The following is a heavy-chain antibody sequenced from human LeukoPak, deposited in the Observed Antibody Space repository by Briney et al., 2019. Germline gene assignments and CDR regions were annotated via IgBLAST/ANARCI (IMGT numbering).Heavy chain of an antibody. CDR1: GGSFSGYY. CDR2: INHSGST. V-gene: IGHV4-34*01. CDR3: ARGHKGSGITFGGVIVPDY. D-gene: IGHD3-16*02. J-gene: IGHJ4*02. Sequence: SDTLSLTCAVYGGSFSGYYWSWIRQPPGKGLEWLGEINHSGSTNYNPSLKSRVTISVDTSKNQFSLKLSSVTAADTAVYYCARGHKGSGITFGGVIVPDYWGQGTLVTVSS.